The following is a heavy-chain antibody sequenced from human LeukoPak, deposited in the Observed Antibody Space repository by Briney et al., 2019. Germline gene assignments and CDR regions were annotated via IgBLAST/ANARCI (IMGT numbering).Heavy chain of an antibody. CDR2: FDPEDGET. J-gene: IGHJ6*03. Sequence: ASVKVSCKVSGYTLTELSMHWVRQAPGKGLEWMGGFDPEDGETIYAQKFQGRVTMTEDTSTDTAYMELSSLRSEDTAVYYCATGPRGAVSGRTRRDGYNYYYYYMDVWGKGTTVTVSS. CDR1: GYTLTELS. V-gene: IGHV1-24*01. D-gene: IGHD5-24*01. CDR3: ATGPRGAVSGRTRRDGYNYYYYYMDV.